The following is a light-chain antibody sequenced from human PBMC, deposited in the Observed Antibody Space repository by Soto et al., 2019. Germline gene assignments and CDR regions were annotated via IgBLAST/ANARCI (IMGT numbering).Light chain of an antibody. CDR3: QQHDGFPYI. CDR2: DAS. CDR1: HDITNY. V-gene: IGKV1-33*01. Sequence: IQMTQSPLFLSASVGDRVTITCQASHDITNYLNWYQQKPGKAPKLLIYDASMLETGVPSRFSGGGSGTHFTFTISSLHPEDVATYYCQQHDGFPYIFGPGTKVDIK. J-gene: IGKJ2*01.